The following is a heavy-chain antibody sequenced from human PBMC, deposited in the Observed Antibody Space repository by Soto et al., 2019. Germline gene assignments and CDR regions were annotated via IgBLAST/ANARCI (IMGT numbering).Heavy chain of an antibody. CDR1: GFTFSRFG. J-gene: IGHJ4*02. Sequence: EVQLLESGGGLVQPGGSLRLSCAASGFTFSRFGMRWVRQAPGKGLEWVSGISGGGNPTYYSDSVKRRFTITRDSAKNTLYLQMNSLRTEDTAVYYCAKDITYDSSAYDSWGQGTRVTVSS. CDR2: ISGGGNPT. V-gene: IGHV3-23*01. CDR3: AKDITYDSSAYDS. D-gene: IGHD3-22*01.